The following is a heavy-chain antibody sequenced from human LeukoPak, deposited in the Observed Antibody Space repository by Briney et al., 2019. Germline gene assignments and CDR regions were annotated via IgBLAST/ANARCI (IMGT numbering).Heavy chain of an antibody. CDR1: GVSISSGGYY. D-gene: IGHD2-15*01. Sequence: PSETLSLTCTVSGVSISSGGYYWSWIRQHPGKGLEWIGYIYYSGSTYYNPSLKSRVTISVDTSKNQFSLKLSSVTAADTAVYYCAKNLYCGGGSCYPSALGMDVWGQGTTVTVSS. J-gene: IGHJ6*02. V-gene: IGHV4-31*03. CDR2: IYYSGST. CDR3: AKNLYCGGGSCYPSALGMDV.